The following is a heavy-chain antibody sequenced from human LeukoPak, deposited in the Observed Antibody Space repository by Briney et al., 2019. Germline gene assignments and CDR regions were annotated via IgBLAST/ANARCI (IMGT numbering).Heavy chain of an antibody. D-gene: IGHD1-26*01. J-gene: IGHJ4*02. V-gene: IGHV3-7*01. CDR2: IKQDGSEK. CDR1: GFTFSSYW. CDR3: ARVGSGSYYGYYFDY. Sequence: GGSLRLSCAASGFTFSSYWMSWVRQAPGKGLEWVANIKQDGSEKYYVGSVKGRFTISRDNAKNSLYLQMNSLRAEDTAVYYCARVGSGSYYGYYFDYWGQGTLVTVSS.